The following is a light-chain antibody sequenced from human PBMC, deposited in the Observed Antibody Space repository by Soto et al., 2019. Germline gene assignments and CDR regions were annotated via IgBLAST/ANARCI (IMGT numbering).Light chain of an antibody. CDR1: QSISNW. CDR2: KAS. V-gene: IGKV1-5*03. CDR3: QQYNSSPYT. J-gene: IGKJ2*01. Sequence: DLQMTQSPSTLSASVGDRVTITCRASQSISNWLAWYQQKPGKAPKLLIYKASSLESGVPSRFSGSGSGTEFTLTISSLQPDDFATYYCQQYNSSPYTFGQGTKLEIK.